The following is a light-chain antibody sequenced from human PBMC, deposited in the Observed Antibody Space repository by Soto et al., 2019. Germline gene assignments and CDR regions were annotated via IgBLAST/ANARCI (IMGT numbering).Light chain of an antibody. V-gene: IGLV3-1*01. CDR3: QAWDSSGRVV. CDR1: KLGDKY. J-gene: IGLJ2*01. CDR2: QDS. Sequence: SSELTQPPSVSVSPGQTASITCSGDKLGDKYACWYQQKPGQSPVLVIYQDSKRPSGIPERFSGSNSGNTATLTISGTQAMDEADYYCQAWDSSGRVVFGGGTKLTVL.